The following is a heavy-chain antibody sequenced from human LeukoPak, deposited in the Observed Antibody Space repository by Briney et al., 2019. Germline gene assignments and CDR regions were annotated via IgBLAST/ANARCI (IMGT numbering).Heavy chain of an antibody. Sequence: SGPTLVNPTQTLTLTCTFSGFSLSTSGVGVGWIRQPPGKALEWLALIYWNDDKRYSPSLKSRLTITKGTSKNQVVLTMTNMDPVDTATYYCAHGYYDFWSGYYTDYFDYWGQGTLVTVSS. CDR3: AHGYYDFWSGYYTDYFDY. CDR1: GFSLSTSGVG. D-gene: IGHD3-3*01. CDR2: IYWNDDK. J-gene: IGHJ4*02. V-gene: IGHV2-5*01.